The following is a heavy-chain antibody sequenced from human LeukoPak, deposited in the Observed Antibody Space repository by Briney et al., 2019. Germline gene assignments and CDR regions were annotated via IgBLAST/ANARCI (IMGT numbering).Heavy chain of an antibody. D-gene: IGHD3-22*01. V-gene: IGHV3-53*01. J-gene: IGHJ4*02. CDR1: GFTFNNTW. CDR3: AREGNYYDSSGYLTV. CDR2: IYSGGST. Sequence: GGSLRLSCAASGFTFNNTWMSWVRQAPGKGLEWVSVIYSGGSTYYADSVKGRFTISRDNSKNTLYLQMNSLRAEDTAVYYCAREGNYYDSSGYLTVWGQGTLVTVSS.